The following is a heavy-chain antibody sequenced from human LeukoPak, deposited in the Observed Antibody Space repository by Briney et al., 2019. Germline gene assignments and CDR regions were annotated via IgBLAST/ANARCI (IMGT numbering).Heavy chain of an antibody. Sequence: GVSLRLSCGASGFAFRGYAMTWVRQAPGKGLEWVAGVSSSGTYAYHSDSVKGRFTISRDNSKDTVSLQMNSLRVEETAVYYCAESSYSGCDWGYMAQDWGQGTLVTISS. D-gene: IGHD1-26*01. V-gene: IGHV3-23*01. CDR2: VSSSGTYA. CDR1: GFAFRGYA. J-gene: IGHJ1*01. CDR3: AESSYSGCDWGYMAQD.